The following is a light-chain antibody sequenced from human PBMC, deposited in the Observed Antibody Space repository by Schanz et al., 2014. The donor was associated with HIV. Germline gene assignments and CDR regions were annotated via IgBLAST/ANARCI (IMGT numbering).Light chain of an antibody. J-gene: IGKJ1*01. CDR1: DNISPY. CDR3: QQSYNSPRT. CDR2: GAS. V-gene: IGKV1-39*01. Sequence: DLPMTQSPSSLSASVGDRVNITCRARDNISPYLNWYQQKPGKVPKILIFGASSLQSGVPSRFSGSGSGTDFILTISSLQPEDCAIYFCQQSYNSPRTFGQETKVEIK.